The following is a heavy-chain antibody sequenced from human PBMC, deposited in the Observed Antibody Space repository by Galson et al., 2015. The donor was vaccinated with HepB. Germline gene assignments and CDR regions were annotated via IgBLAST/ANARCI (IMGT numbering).Heavy chain of an antibody. CDR3: AKGMVRRTDYYYGMDV. D-gene: IGHD4/OR15-4a*01. CDR2: ISYDGSNK. J-gene: IGHJ6*02. V-gene: IGHV3-30*18. Sequence: SLRLSCAASGFTFSSYGMHWVRQAPGKGLEWVAVISYDGSNKYYADPVKGRFTISRDNSKNTLYLQMNSLRAEDTAVYYCAKGMVRRTDYYYGMDVWGQGTTVTVSS. CDR1: GFTFSSYG.